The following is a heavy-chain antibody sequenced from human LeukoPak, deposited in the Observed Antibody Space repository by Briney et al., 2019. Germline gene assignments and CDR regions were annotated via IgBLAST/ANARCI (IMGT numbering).Heavy chain of an antibody. D-gene: IGHD3-3*01. CDR1: GDSISNYY. CDR2: IYYSGST. J-gene: IGHJ3*02. V-gene: IGHV4-59*01. CDR3: ARGRGFWSGYYTGSDAFDI. Sequence: SETLSLTCTVSGDSISNYYWSWIRQPPGKGLEWIGYIYYSGSTNYNPSLKSRVTISADTSKSQFSLNLSSVTAADTAVYYCARGRGFWSGYYTGSDAFDIWGQGTMVTVSS.